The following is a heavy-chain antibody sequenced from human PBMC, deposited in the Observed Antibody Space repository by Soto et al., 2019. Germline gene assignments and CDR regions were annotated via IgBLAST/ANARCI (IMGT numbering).Heavy chain of an antibody. CDR3: AREAGYGDFSAALLD. CDR2: IMTLFGTA. D-gene: IGHD4-17*01. J-gene: IGHJ4*02. CDR1: GGTFSSHS. V-gene: IGHV1-69*01. Sequence: VQLMQSGAEVKKPGSSVKVSCKASGGTFSSHSINWVRQAPGQGLEWMGGIMTLFGTANYAQTFQGRVTITADQSTSTAYMELSSLKSDDTAVYYCAREAGYGDFSAALLDWGQGTLVTVSS.